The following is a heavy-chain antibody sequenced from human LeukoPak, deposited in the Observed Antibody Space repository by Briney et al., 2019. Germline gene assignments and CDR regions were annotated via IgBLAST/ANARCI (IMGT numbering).Heavy chain of an antibody. J-gene: IGHJ4*01. V-gene: IGHV1-46*01. CDR2: INPSGGST. Sequence: ASVKVSCKASGYTFTSYYMHWVRQAPGQGLEWMGIINPSGGSTSYAQKFQGRVTMISDMSTNTLYMDLTSLRSDDTAVYYCARGYVSYSMGDYWGQGTLVTVSS. CDR3: ARGYVSYSMGDY. CDR1: GYTFTSYY. D-gene: IGHD2-15*01.